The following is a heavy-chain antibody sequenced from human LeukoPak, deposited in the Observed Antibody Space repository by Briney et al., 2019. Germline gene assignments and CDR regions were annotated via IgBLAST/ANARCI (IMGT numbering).Heavy chain of an antibody. J-gene: IGHJ3*01. D-gene: IGHD3-10*01. V-gene: IGHV3-7*05. CDR3: ARDRGFPYKLAFDV. Sequence: GGSLRLSCGAPGSTFRSYWMSWVRQAPGKGLEWVANIKQDGSEEYYVDSVKGRFTISRDSAKTSLYLQMNSLRAEDTAVYYCARDRGFPYKLAFDVWGQGTMVTVSS. CDR1: GSTFRSYW. CDR2: IKQDGSEE.